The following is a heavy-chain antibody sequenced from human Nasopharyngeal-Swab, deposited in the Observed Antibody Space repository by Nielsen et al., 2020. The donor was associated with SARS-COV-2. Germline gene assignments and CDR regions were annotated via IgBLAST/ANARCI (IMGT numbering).Heavy chain of an antibody. D-gene: IGHD5-24*01. CDR1: GFTFSSYG. Sequence: ESLKISCAASGFTFSSYGMHWVRQAPGKGLEWIGEINHSGSTNYNPSLKSRVTISVDTSKNQFSLKLSSVTAADTAVYYCARCERWLQLSPLDYWGQGTLVTVSS. CDR2: INHSGST. V-gene: IGHV4-34*01. J-gene: IGHJ4*02. CDR3: ARCERWLQLSPLDY.